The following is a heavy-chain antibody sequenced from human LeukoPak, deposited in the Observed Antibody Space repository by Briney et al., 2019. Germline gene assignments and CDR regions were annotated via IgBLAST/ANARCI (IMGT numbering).Heavy chain of an antibody. CDR2: ISSGGDRT. D-gene: IGHD3-16*01. CDR3: TREAVATGYGYD. J-gene: IGHJ4*02. CDR1: GFTFSAYA. Sequence: GGSLRLSCSATGFTFSAYAFSWVRQAPGKGLEWVSAISSGGDRTYYVDSVVGRFTISRDNSKNMLLLHMSSLRAEDAAMYYRTREAVATGYGYDWGQRTLVTVSS. V-gene: IGHV3-23*01.